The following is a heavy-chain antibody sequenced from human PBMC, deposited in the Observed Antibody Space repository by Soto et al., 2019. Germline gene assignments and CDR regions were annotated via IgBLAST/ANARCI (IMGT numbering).Heavy chain of an antibody. V-gene: IGHV1-69*12. D-gene: IGHD3-3*01. CDR3: ARGITFFGVVTYFDY. J-gene: IGHJ4*02. CDR1: GGTFSSYA. Sequence: QVQLVQSGAEVKKPGSSVKVSCKASGGTFSSYAISWVRQAPGQGLEWMGGIIPIFGTANYEQKFQGRVTIPADESTRTAYMEVSSLRSEDTAVYYCARGITFFGVVTYFDYWGQGTLVTVSS. CDR2: IIPIFGTA.